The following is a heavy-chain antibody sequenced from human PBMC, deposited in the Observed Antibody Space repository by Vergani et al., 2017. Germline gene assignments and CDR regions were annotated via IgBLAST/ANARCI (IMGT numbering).Heavy chain of an antibody. CDR1: GFTFSSYG. D-gene: IGHD1-26*01. CDR3: ARNSGSYSGAFDI. Sequence: VQLLESGGGSAQPGESLRLSCAASGFTFSSYGMHWVRQAPGKGLEWVAVIWYDGSNKYYADSVKGRFTISRDNSKNTLYLQMNSLRAEDTAVYYCARNSGSYSGAFDIWGQGTMVTVSS. J-gene: IGHJ3*02. V-gene: IGHV3-33*01. CDR2: IWYDGSNK.